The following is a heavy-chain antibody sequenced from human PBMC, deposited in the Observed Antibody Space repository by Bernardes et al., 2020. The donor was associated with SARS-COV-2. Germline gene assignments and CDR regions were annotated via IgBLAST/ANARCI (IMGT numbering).Heavy chain of an antibody. CDR3: ARHGNYYDPKPRFDY. CDR1: GGSISSSSYY. Sequence: SETLSLTCTVSGGSISSSSYYWGWIRQPPGKGLEWIGSMFYSRTIYYNPSLTSRVTISVDTSKNQFSLKLSSVTAADTAVYFCARHGNYYDPKPRFDYWGQGTLVTVSS. D-gene: IGHD3-22*01. V-gene: IGHV4-39*01. J-gene: IGHJ4*02. CDR2: MFYSRTI.